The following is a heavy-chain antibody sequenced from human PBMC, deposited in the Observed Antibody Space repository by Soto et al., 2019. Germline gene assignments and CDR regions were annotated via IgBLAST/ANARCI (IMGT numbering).Heavy chain of an antibody. Sequence: SETLSLTCTVSGGSISSGDYYWSWIRQPPGKGLEWIGYIYYSGSTYSNPSLKRRVTISVDTSKNQFSLKLSSVTAADTAVYYCARDSIAAAGSTLFDYWGQGTLVTVSS. CDR1: GGSISSGDYY. D-gene: IGHD6-13*01. CDR3: ARDSIAAAGSTLFDY. J-gene: IGHJ4*02. V-gene: IGHV4-30-4*01. CDR2: IYYSGST.